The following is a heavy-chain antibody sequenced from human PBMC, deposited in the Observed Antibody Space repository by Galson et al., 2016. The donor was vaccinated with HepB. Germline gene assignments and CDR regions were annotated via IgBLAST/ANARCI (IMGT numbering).Heavy chain of an antibody. J-gene: IGHJ6*02. V-gene: IGHV4-59*01. CDR3: ARDDSGGWYGFHYGMDV. D-gene: IGHD6-19*01. Sequence: SETLSLTCTVSGASISGYYLSWIRQPPGKGLEWIGYIYYSGRTNYNPSLKSRVTISVDTSKYQFSLKLSSVTAADTAVYYCARDDSGGWYGFHYGMDVWGQGTTVTVSS. CDR1: GASISGYY. CDR2: IYYSGRT.